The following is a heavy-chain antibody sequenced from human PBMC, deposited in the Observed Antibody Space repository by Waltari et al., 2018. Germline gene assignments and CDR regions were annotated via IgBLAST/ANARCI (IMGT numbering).Heavy chain of an antibody. CDR2: IDPEDGET. CDR3: APLPGGSGQTFDY. CDR1: GYTFIDYF. V-gene: IGHV1-69-2*01. D-gene: IGHD3-10*01. Sequence: EVQLVQSGAEVKKPGATVKISCKASGYTFIDYFMHWVQQGPGKGLEWVGRIDPEDGETVYAEKFQGRVTITADTSTDTSYLELSSLRSDDTAVYYCAPLPGGSGQTFDYWGQGTLLTVSS. J-gene: IGHJ4*02.